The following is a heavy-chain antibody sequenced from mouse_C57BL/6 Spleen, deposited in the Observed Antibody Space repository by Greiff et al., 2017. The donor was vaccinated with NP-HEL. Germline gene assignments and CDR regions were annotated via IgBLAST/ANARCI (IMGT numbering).Heavy chain of an antibody. CDR2: IDPEDGET. V-gene: IGHV14-2*01. Sequence: VQLKQSGAELVKPGASVKLSCTASGYNFKDYYMHWVKQRPEQGLEWIGRIDPEDGETKYTQKFQGKATITADTSSTTAYLKLSSLTSEDTAVYYSARSDYGYTEGFAYWGQGTIVTVSA. CDR3: ARSDYGYTEGFAY. D-gene: IGHD2-2*01. J-gene: IGHJ3*01. CDR1: GYNFKDYY.